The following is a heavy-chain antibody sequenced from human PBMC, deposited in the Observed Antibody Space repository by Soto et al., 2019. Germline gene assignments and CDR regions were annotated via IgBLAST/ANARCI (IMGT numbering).Heavy chain of an antibody. V-gene: IGHV4-34*01. CDR3: AREGYDSSGDWIDY. CDR2: INHSGST. CDR1: GGSFSGYH. J-gene: IGHJ4*02. D-gene: IGHD3-22*01. Sequence: PSETLSLTCAVYGGSFSGYHWSWIRQPPGKGLEWIGEINHSGSTNYNPSLKSRVTISVDTSKNQFSLKLSSVTAADTAVYYCAREGYDSSGDWIDYWGQGTLVTVSS.